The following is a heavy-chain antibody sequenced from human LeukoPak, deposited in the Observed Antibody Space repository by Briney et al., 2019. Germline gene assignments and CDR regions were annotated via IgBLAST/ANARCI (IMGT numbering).Heavy chain of an antibody. CDR3: ASCTVTTNYYHGMDV. J-gene: IGHJ6*02. CDR2: ISYDGSNK. D-gene: IGHD4-17*01. Sequence: GRSLRLSCAASGFTFSSYAMHWVRQAPGKGLEWVAVISYDGSNKYYADSVKGRFTISRDNSKNTLYLQMNSLRAEDTAVYYCASCTVTTNYYHGMDVWGQGTTVTVSS. CDR1: GFTFSSYA. V-gene: IGHV3-30-3*01.